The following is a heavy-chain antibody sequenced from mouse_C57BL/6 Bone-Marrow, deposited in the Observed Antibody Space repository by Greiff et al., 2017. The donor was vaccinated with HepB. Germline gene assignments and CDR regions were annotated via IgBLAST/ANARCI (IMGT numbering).Heavy chain of an antibody. Sequence: QVQLQQPGAELVKPGASVKLSCKASGYTFTSYWMQWVKQRPGQGLEWIGEIDPSDSYTNYNQKFKGKATLTVDTPSSTAYMQLSSLTSEDSAVYYCARSFAYWGQGTLVTVSA. CDR1: GYTFTSYW. CDR3: ARSFAY. CDR2: IDPSDSYT. V-gene: IGHV1-50*01. J-gene: IGHJ3*01.